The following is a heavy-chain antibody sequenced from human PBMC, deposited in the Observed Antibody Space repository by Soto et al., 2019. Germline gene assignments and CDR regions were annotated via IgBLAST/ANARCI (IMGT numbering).Heavy chain of an antibody. Sequence: EVQLIQSGAEVKKPGATVKISCKVSGFIFRDYYMYWVQQAPGKGLEWMGRVDPEDGETIYAEKFQVRVSITADTARDIGNMELSCLTDEDTAVYYCATTTSVIVAQGPMDVWGQGTTVTVSS. D-gene: IGHD2-21*01. CDR3: ATTTSVIVAQGPMDV. V-gene: IGHV1-69-2*01. CDR1: GFIFRDYY. J-gene: IGHJ6*02. CDR2: VDPEDGET.